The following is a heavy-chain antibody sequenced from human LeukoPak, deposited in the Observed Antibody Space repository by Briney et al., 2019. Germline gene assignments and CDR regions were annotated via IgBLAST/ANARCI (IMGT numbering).Heavy chain of an antibody. J-gene: IGHJ4*02. D-gene: IGHD3-3*01. Sequence: GGSLRLSCAASGFTFSSYAMSWVRQAPGKGLEWVSAISGSGGSTYYADSVKGRFTISRDNSKNTLYLQMNSLRAEDTAVYYCAKNTPGFLEWLSNFDYWGQGTLVTVSS. CDR3: AKNTPGFLEWLSNFDY. V-gene: IGHV3-23*01. CDR1: GFTFSSYA. CDR2: ISGSGGST.